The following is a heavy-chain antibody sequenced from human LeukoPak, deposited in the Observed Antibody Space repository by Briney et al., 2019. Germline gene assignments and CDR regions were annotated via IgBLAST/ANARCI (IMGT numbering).Heavy chain of an antibody. CDR1: GFTFSSYA. Sequence: GGSLRLSCAASGFTFSSYAMSWVRQAPGKGPEWVSAISGSGGSTYYADSVKGRFTISRDNSKNTLYLQMNSLRAEDTAVYYCAKDPYSSFRPFDYWGQGTLVTVSS. V-gene: IGHV3-23*01. CDR2: ISGSGGST. D-gene: IGHD6-19*01. CDR3: AKDPYSSFRPFDY. J-gene: IGHJ4*02.